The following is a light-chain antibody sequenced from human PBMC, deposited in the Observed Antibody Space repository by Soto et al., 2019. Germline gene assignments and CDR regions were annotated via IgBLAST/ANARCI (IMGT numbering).Light chain of an antibody. CDR1: QTVTN. Sequence: EVVLTQSPATLSLSPGEGASLSCRASQTVTNLAWYQHKPGQAPRLLIYHASTRATGIPARFSGSGSGTDFTLSISSLEPEDFAVYYCQQYSSWLRSFGGGTTVEIK. CDR3: QQYSSWLRS. J-gene: IGKJ4*01. CDR2: HAS. V-gene: IGKV3-11*01.